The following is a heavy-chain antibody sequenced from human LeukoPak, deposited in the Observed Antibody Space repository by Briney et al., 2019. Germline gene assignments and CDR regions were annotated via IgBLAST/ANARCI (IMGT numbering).Heavy chain of an antibody. Sequence: SETLSLTCTVSGGSICTFYWSWIRQSPGKGLEWIGYIYVTATRYNPYLQSRLTISLDRSRNQFFLTLSSVTAADTAVYYCARHIGGGIEDMDVWGRGTKVIVSS. D-gene: IGHD3-16*02. CDR1: GGSICTFY. CDR3: ARHIGGGIEDMDV. J-gene: IGHJ6*03. CDR2: IYVTAT. V-gene: IGHV4-59*08.